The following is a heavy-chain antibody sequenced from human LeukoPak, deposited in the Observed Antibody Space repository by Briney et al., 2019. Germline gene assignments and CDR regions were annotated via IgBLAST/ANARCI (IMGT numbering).Heavy chain of an antibody. D-gene: IGHD6-13*01. Sequence: GSLRLSCAASGFTFSRSAMIWVRQTPGKGLDWVSSISSSGNTYYADSVKGRFTISRDNSKNMLYLQMNSLRAEDTAVYYCVKGRISEDGLDFWGQGTLVTVSS. CDR3: VKGRISEDGLDF. J-gene: IGHJ4*02. V-gene: IGHV3-23*01. CDR2: ISSSGNT. CDR1: GFTFSRSA.